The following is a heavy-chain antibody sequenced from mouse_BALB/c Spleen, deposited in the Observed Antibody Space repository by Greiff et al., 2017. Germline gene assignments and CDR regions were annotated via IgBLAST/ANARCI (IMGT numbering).Heavy chain of an antibody. Sequence: EVQRVESGGGLVKPGGSLKLSCAASGFTFSSYTMSWVRQTPEKRLEWVATISSGGGNTYYPDSVKGRFTISRDNAKNNLYLQMSSLRSEDTALYYCARAGDYEGDYWGQGTSVTVSS. V-gene: IGHV5-9*03. J-gene: IGHJ4*01. CDR1: GFTFSSYT. CDR2: ISSGGGNT. CDR3: ARAGDYEGDY. D-gene: IGHD2-4*01.